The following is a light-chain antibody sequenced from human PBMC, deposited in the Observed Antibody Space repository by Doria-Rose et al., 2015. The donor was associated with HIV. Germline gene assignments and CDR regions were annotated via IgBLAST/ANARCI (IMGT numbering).Light chain of an antibody. CDR3: QQYYDTPS. Sequence: VLTQSPGSLGMSLGERATLNCKSNQSLLYTSKNYLAWYQQKPGQPPKLLIYWASTRQSGVPARFSGSGSGTDCTLTISSLEAEDVAVYYCQQYYDTPSFGPGTTVDIK. V-gene: IGKV4-1*01. CDR2: WAS. CDR1: QSLLYTSKNY. J-gene: IGKJ3*01.